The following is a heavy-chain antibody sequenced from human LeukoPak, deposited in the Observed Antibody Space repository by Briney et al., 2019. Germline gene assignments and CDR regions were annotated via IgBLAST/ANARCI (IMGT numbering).Heavy chain of an antibody. Sequence: PGGSLRLSCAASGFTVSSNYMSWVRQAPGKGLEWVSVIYSGGSTYYADSVKGRFTISRDNSKNTLYLQMNSLRAEDTAVYYCARGFAFDAFDIWGQGTMVTVSS. CDR3: ARGFAFDAFDI. V-gene: IGHV3-53*01. J-gene: IGHJ3*02. CDR2: IYSGGST. CDR1: GFTVSSNY.